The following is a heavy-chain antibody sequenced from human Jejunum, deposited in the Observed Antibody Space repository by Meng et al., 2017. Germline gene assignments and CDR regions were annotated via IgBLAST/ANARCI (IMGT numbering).Heavy chain of an antibody. Sequence: GESLKISCAASGFTFSSHEMNWVRQAPGKGLEWVSYITGSGSTIYYADSVTGRFTMSRDNAKNSLYLQMNSLRVDDTAVYYCAREITGTSSEFDYWGHGTQVTGAS. D-gene: IGHD1-7*01. CDR2: ITGSGSTI. CDR3: AREITGTSSEFDY. CDR1: GFTFSSHE. V-gene: IGHV3-48*03. J-gene: IGHJ4*01.